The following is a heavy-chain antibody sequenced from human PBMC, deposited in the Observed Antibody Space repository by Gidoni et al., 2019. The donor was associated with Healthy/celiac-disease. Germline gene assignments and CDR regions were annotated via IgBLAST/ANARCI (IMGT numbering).Heavy chain of an antibody. CDR2: ISGSGGST. CDR3: AKDLPPVGATYYFDY. CDR1: GFTFSSYA. Sequence: EVQLLESGGGLLQPGGSLRLSCAASGFTFSSYAMSWVRQAPGKGLEWCSAISGSGGSTYYADSVKGRFTISRDNSKNTLYLQMNSLRAEDTSVYYCAKDLPPVGATYYFDYWGQGTLVTVSS. V-gene: IGHV3-23*01. J-gene: IGHJ4*02. D-gene: IGHD1-26*01.